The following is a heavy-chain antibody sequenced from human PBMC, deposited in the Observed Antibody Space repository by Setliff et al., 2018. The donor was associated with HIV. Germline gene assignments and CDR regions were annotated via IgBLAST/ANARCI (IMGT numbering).Heavy chain of an antibody. J-gene: IGHJ4*02. V-gene: IGHV1-69*13. CDR1: GYTFTVYY. Sequence: GASVKVSCKASGYTFTVYYMHWVRQAPGQGLEWMGGIIPIFGTANYAQKFQGRVTITADESTSTAYLELSSLRSEDTAVYYCATLDYWGQGTLVTVSS. CDR2: IIPIFGTA. CDR3: ATLDY.